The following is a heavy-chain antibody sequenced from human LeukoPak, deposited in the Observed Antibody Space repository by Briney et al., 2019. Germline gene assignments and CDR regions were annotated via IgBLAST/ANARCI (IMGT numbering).Heavy chain of an antibody. V-gene: IGHV3-7*05. CDR3: AKDPGRDDYNGDY. CDR2: INQDGSEK. CDR1: GFTFNSYW. D-gene: IGHD5-24*01. Sequence: PGGSLRLSCAASGFTFNSYWMSWVRQAPGKGLEWVANINQDGSEKYYVDSVKGRFTISRDNSKNSLYMQMNSLRTEDTALYYCAKDPGRDDYNGDYWGQGTLVTVSS. J-gene: IGHJ4*02.